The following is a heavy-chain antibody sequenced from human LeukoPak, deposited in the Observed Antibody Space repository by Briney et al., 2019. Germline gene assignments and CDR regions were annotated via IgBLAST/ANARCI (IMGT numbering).Heavy chain of an antibody. CDR2: IYYSRRT. V-gene: IGHV4-31*03. D-gene: IGHD1-7*01. CDR3: ARVPPAGTTVDY. J-gene: IGHJ4*02. CDR1: GVSISSGGYY. Sequence: SETLSLTCTVSGVSISSGGYYWRWIPQHPAKGLEWSGYIYYSRRTYYNPSLKSRFTISVDTSKNQFSLKLSSVTAADTAVYYCARVPPAGTTVDYWGQGTLVTVSS.